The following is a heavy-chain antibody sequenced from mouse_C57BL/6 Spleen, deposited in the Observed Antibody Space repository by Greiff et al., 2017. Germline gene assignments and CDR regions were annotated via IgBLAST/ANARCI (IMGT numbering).Heavy chain of an antibody. J-gene: IGHJ1*03. CDR2: LYPSDSET. CDR3: ARLAQSPRYLDV. CDR1: GYTFTSYW. V-gene: IGHV1-61*01. D-gene: IGHD3-1*01. Sequence: QVQLQQPGAELVRPGSSVKLSCKASGYTFTSYWMDWVKQRPGQGLEWIGNLYPSDSETHYNQKFKDKATLTVDKSSSTAYMQLRSLTSEDSAVYACARLAQSPRYLDVWGTGTTVTVSS.